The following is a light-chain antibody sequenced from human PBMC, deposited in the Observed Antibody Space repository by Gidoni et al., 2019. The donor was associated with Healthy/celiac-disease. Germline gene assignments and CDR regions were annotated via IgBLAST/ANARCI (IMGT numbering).Light chain of an antibody. J-gene: IGKJ5*01. Sequence: DIQMTQSPSSVSASVGDRVTITCRASQGISSWLDWYQQKPGKAPKLLIYAASSLQSGVPSRFSGSGSGTDFTLTISSLQPEDFATYYCQQANSFPPDTFGQGTRLEIK. CDR2: AAS. CDR3: QQANSFPPDT. CDR1: QGISSW. V-gene: IGKV1-12*01.